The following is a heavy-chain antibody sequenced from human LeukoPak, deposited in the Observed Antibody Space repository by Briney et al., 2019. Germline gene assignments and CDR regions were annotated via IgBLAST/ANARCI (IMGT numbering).Heavy chain of an antibody. CDR1: GFTFSSYG. CDR3: AKVGHYSSSWDFDY. Sequence: GGSLRLSCAASGFTFSSYGMRWVRQAPGKGLEWVAFIRYDGSNKYYADSVKGRFTITRDNSKNKLYLQMNSLRAEDTAVYYCAKVGHYSSSWDFDYWGQGTLVTVSS. D-gene: IGHD6-13*01. J-gene: IGHJ4*02. V-gene: IGHV3-30*02. CDR2: IRYDGSNK.